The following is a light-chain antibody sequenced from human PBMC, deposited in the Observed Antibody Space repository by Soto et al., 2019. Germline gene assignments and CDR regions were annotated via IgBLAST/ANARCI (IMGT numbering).Light chain of an antibody. CDR1: QSVSNTY. J-gene: IGKJ1*01. CDR3: QQFGGSSRT. V-gene: IGKV3-20*01. Sequence: EIVLTQSPGTLSLSPGERATLSCRASQSVSNTYLAWYQQTPGQAPRLLIYGASFRATGIPDRFSGSGSGTDFTLTISRLEPEDFAVYYCQQFGGSSRTFGQGTKVEIK. CDR2: GAS.